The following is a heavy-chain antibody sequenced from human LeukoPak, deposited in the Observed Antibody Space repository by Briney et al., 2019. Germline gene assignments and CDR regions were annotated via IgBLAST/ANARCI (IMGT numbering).Heavy chain of an antibody. CDR1: GGSLSSGGYC. CDR3: ARGSYSSYTFDY. D-gene: IGHD6-6*01. J-gene: IGHJ4*02. Sequence: PSQTLSLTSILSGGSLSSGGYCWGWSRQHPGKGLEWIGYIYYRGSTYYNTALKSRVTISVDTSKNQVSLKLSSVTAADTAVYYCARGSYSSYTFDYWGQGTLVTVSS. CDR2: IYYRGST. V-gene: IGHV4-31*03.